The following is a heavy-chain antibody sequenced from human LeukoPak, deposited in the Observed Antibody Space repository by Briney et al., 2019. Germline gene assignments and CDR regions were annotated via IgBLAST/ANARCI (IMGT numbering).Heavy chain of an antibody. CDR3: ARGLGGNYYDSSGFDY. V-gene: IGHV4-59*01. D-gene: IGHD3-22*01. Sequence: SETLSLTCTVSGVSISSYYWSWLRQPPGKGLEWIGYIYYSGSTNYNPSLKSRVAISVDTSKNQFSLELSSVTAADTAVYYCARGLGGNYYDSSGFDYWGQGTLVTVSS. CDR1: GVSISSYY. J-gene: IGHJ4*02. CDR2: IYYSGST.